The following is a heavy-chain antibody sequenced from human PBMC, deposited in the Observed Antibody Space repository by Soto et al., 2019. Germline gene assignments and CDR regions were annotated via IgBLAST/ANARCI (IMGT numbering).Heavy chain of an antibody. Sequence: PSETLSLTCTVSGGSISSGGYYWSWIRQHPGKGLEWIGYIYYSGSTYYNPSLKSRVTISVDTSKNQFSLKLSSVTAADTAVYYCARDAGYCSSTSCHSTRSGFDPWGQGTLVTVSS. J-gene: IGHJ5*02. D-gene: IGHD2-2*01. CDR2: IYYSGST. CDR1: GGSISSGGYY. V-gene: IGHV4-31*03. CDR3: ARDAGYCSSTSCHSTRSGFDP.